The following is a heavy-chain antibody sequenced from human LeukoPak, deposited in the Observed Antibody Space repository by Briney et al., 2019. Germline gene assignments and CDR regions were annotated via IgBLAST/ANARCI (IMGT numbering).Heavy chain of an antibody. J-gene: IGHJ5*02. D-gene: IGHD3-3*01. V-gene: IGHV4-34*01. Sequence: SSETLSLTCAVYGGSFSGYYWSWIRQPPGKGLEWIGEINHSGSTNYNPSLKSRVTISVDTSKNQFSLKLSSVTAADTAVYYCARDSHDFWSGYYLYGETWFDPWGQGTLVTVSS. CDR3: ARDSHDFWSGYYLYGETWFDP. CDR1: GGSFSGYY. CDR2: INHSGST.